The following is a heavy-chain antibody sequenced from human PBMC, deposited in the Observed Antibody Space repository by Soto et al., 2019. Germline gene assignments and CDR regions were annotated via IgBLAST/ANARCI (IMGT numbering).Heavy chain of an antibody. CDR3: ARDLDYGDYTGSYNYYYYMDV. CDR1: GGTFSSYA. CDR2: IIPIFGTA. Sequence: ASVKVSCKASGGTFSSYAISWVRQAPGQGLEWMGGIIPIFGTANYAQKFQGRVTITRNDSMSTAYMELSSLRSEDTAVYYCARDLDYGDYTGSYNYYYYMDVWGKGTTVTVSS. V-gene: IGHV1-69*05. J-gene: IGHJ6*03. D-gene: IGHD4-17*01.